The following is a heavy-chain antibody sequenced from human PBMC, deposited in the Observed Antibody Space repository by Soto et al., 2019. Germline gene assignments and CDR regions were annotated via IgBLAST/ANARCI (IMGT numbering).Heavy chain of an antibody. CDR3: ARTYDYGDYGVLDY. D-gene: IGHD4-17*01. CDR1: GFSLTTRGMH. Sequence: SGPTLVNPTQTLTLTCTFSGFSLTTRGMHVSWIRQSPGKALEWLARIDWDDGKLYSTSLRTRLSISKDTSKHQVVLKMTSMAPRDTATYYCARTYDYGDYGVLDYWGQGILVTVSS. J-gene: IGHJ4*02. CDR2: IDWDDGK. V-gene: IGHV2-70*04.